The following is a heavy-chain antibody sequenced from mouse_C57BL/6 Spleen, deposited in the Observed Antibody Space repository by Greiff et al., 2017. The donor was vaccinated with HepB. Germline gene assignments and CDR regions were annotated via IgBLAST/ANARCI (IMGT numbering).Heavy chain of an antibody. V-gene: IGHV5-9*01. Sequence: EVKLVDSGGGLVKPGGSLKLSCAASGFTFSSYTMSWVRQTPEKRLEWVATISGGGGNTYYPDSVKGRFTISRDNAKNTLYLQMSSLRSEDTALYYCARPLSYSNYEEWFAYWGQGTLVTVSA. CDR1: GFTFSSYT. CDR2: ISGGGGNT. J-gene: IGHJ3*01. D-gene: IGHD2-5*01. CDR3: ARPLSYSNYEEWFAY.